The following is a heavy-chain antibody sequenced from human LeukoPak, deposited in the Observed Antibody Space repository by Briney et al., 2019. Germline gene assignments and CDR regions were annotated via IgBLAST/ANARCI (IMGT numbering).Heavy chain of an antibody. CDR2: IYTSRST. Sequence: SETLSLTCTVSGGSISSYYWSWIRQPAGKGLEWIGRIYTSRSTNYNPSLKSRVTMSVDTSKNQFSLKLSSVTAADTAVSYCASPYQLLSGNWFDPWGQGTTVTVSS. V-gene: IGHV4-4*07. CDR1: GGSISSYY. CDR3: ASPYQLLSGNWFDP. D-gene: IGHD2-2*01. J-gene: IGHJ5*02.